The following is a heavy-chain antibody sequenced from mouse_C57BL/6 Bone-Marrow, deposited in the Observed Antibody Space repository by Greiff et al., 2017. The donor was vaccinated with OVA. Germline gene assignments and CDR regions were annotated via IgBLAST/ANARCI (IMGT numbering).Heavy chain of an antibody. J-gene: IGHJ2*01. CDR3: TTGITTVVAPPLLYY. CDR2: IDPENGDT. Sequence: VQLQQSGAELVRPGASVKLSCTASGFNIKDDYMHWVKQRPEQGLEWIGWIDPENGDTEYASKFQGKATITADTSSNTASRQLSSLTSEDTALYYCTTGITTVVAPPLLYYWGQGTTLTVSS. V-gene: IGHV14-4*01. D-gene: IGHD1-1*01. CDR1: GFNIKDDY.